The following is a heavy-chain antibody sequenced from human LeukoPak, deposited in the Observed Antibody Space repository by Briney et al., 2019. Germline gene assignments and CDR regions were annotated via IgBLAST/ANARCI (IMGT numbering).Heavy chain of an antibody. J-gene: IGHJ5*02. CDR3: AKDIAAAGTGWFDP. V-gene: IGHV3-9*01. Sequence: GGSLRLSCAASGFTFDDYAMHWVRQAPGKGLEWVSGISWNSGSIGYADSVKGRFTISGDNAKNSLYLQMNSLRAEDTALYYCAKDIAAAGTGWFDPWGQGTLVTVSS. CDR1: GFTFDDYA. CDR2: ISWNSGSI. D-gene: IGHD6-13*01.